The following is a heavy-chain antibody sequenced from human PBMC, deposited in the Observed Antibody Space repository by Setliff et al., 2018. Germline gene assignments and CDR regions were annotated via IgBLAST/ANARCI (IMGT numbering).Heavy chain of an antibody. CDR2: IIPIFGTA. Sequence: SVKVSCKASGGTFSSYAISWVRQAPGQVLEWMGGIIPIFGTANHAQKFQGRVTITADESTSTAYMELSSLRSEDTAVYYCARCPPVVPAAMRYYYYMDVWGKGTTVTVSS. CDR3: ARCPPVVPAAMRYYYYMDV. D-gene: IGHD2-2*01. CDR1: GGTFSSYA. V-gene: IGHV1-69*13. J-gene: IGHJ6*03.